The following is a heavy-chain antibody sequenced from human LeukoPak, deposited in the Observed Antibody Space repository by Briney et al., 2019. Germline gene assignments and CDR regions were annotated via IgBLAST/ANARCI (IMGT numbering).Heavy chain of an antibody. Sequence: GGSLRLSCAASGFTVRSNYMNWVRQAPGKGLEWVSTISNSDSSTYYADLVKGRFTISRDNSENTLYLQMNSLRAEDTAVYCCAKSTGYLLWGQGTLVTVSS. J-gene: IGHJ4*02. CDR3: AKSTGYLL. CDR2: ISNSDSST. CDR1: GFTVRSNY. V-gene: IGHV3-23*01. D-gene: IGHD1-14*01.